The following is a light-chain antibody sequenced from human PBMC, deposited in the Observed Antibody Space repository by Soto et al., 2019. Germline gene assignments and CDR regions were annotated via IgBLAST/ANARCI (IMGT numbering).Light chain of an antibody. CDR1: QTVNNN. Sequence: EIVMTQSPATLSVSPGERATLSCRASQTVNNNLAWYQQKPGQAHRLLIYGASARATGIPARFSGSGSGTEFTLAISGLQSEDFAVYYCQQYNNWPLTFGGGTKVEIK. CDR3: QQYNNWPLT. J-gene: IGKJ4*01. CDR2: GAS. V-gene: IGKV3-15*01.